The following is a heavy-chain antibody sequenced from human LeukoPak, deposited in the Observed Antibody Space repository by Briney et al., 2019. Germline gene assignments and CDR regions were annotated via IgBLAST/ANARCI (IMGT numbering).Heavy chain of an antibody. V-gene: IGHV4-34*01. CDR2: INHSGST. CDR1: GGSFGGYY. D-gene: IGHD6-13*01. CDR3: ARGEGYSSPFDY. Sequence: SSETLSLTCAVYGGSFGGYYWSWIRQPPGKGLEWIGEINHSGSTNYNPSLKSRVTISVDTSKNQFSLKLSSVTAADTAVYCCARGEGYSSPFDYWGQGTLVTVSS. J-gene: IGHJ4*02.